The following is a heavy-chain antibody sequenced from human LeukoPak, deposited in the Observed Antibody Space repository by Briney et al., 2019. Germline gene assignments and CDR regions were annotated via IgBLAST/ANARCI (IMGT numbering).Heavy chain of an antibody. CDR1: GGSISSYY. CDR2: IYYSGST. CDR3: ARYARGLSGIAEDGIPKYFDY. J-gene: IGHJ4*02. V-gene: IGHV4-59*07. D-gene: IGHD6-13*01. Sequence: SDTLSLTCTVSGGSISSYYWSWIRQPPGKALEWSGDIYYSGSTNYNPALKRRGTVSVDTYKHQFSLKLRSVTVADTAVYYCARYARGLSGIAEDGIPKYFDYWGQGTLVPVSS.